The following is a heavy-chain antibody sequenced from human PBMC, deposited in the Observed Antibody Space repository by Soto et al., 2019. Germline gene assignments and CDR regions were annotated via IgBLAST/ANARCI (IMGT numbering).Heavy chain of an antibody. D-gene: IGHD3-22*01. V-gene: IGHV3-23*01. CDR2: ISYGGGTT. CDR3: AKNPGYYYDSTGYHFDY. CDR1: EFTFSNYA. J-gene: IGHJ4*02. Sequence: EVPLLESGGGLVQPGGSLRLSCAASEFTFSNYAMSWVRQAPGKGLEWVSAISYGGGTTYYADSVKGRFTISRDNSKNTLYLQMNSLRDEDTAVYYCAKNPGYYYDSTGYHFDYWGQGTLVTVSS.